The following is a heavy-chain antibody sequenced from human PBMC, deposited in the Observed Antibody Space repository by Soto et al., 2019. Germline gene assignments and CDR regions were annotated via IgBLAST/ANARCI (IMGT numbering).Heavy chain of an antibody. Sequence: GGSLRLSCAASGFTFSSYSMNWVRQAPGKGLEWVSYISSSSSTIYYADSVKGRFTISRDNAKNSLYLQMNSLRDEDTAVYYWARCSGSYYRPHYYFGMDVWGQGTTVTVSS. V-gene: IGHV3-48*02. CDR1: GFTFSSYS. CDR2: ISSSSSTI. CDR3: ARCSGSYYRPHYYFGMDV. D-gene: IGHD3-10*02. J-gene: IGHJ6*02.